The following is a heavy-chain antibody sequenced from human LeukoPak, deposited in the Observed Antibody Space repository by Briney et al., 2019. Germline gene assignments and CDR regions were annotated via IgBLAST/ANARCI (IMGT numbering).Heavy chain of an antibody. J-gene: IGHJ4*02. CDR2: IKQDGSEK. D-gene: IGHD3-3*01. Sequence: PGRSLRLSCAASGFTFSSYWMSWVRQAPGKGLEWVANIKQDGSEKYYVDSVKGRFTISRDNAKNSLYLQMNSLRAEDTAVYYCARDGWDFWSGYYNGGGYYFDYWGQGTLVTVSS. V-gene: IGHV3-7*01. CDR1: GFTFSSYW. CDR3: ARDGWDFWSGYYNGGGYYFDY.